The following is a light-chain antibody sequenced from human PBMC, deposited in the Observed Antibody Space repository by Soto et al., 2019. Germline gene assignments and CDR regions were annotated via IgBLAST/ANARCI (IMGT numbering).Light chain of an antibody. J-gene: IGLJ1*01. CDR3: CSYAGSSTYV. Sequence: QSALTQPASVSGSPGQSITISCTGTSSDVGSYNLVSWYQQHPGKAPKLMIYEVSKRPAGVSNRFSGSKSGNTASLTISGLQAEDEADYSCCSYAGSSTYVFGTGTKLTVL. V-gene: IGLV2-23*02. CDR2: EVS. CDR1: SSDVGSYNL.